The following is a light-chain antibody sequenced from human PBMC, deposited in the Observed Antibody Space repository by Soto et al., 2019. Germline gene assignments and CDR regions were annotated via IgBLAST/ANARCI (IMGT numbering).Light chain of an antibody. CDR3: SSYTSSVVV. CDR2: EVI. CDR1: TCDVGGYNN. V-gene: IGLV2-14*01. Sequence: QSALTQPASVSGSPGQSITISCTGTTCDVGGYNNASWYQHHQGKAPKLLIYEVINRPSGVSNRFSGSKSGNTASLTISGLQAEDEADYYCSSYTSSVVVFGGGTKVTVL. J-gene: IGLJ2*01.